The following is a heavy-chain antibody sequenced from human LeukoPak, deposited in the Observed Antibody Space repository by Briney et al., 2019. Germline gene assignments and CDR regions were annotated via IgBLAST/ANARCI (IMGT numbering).Heavy chain of an antibody. CDR1: GFMFGGYA. Sequence: GRSLTLSCTASGFMFGGYAVSWVRHAPGQGQEWVGFIRSKSYGGTTEYAASVKGRFTISRDDSKSIAYLQMNSLKTEDTAVYYCSRAVAHLDYWGQGTLVTVSS. V-gene: IGHV3-49*04. J-gene: IGHJ4*02. CDR2: IRSKSYGGTT. D-gene: IGHD4-23*01. CDR3: SRAVAHLDY.